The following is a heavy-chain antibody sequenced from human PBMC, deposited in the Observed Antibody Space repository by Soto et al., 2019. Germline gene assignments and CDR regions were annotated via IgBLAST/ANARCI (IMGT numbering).Heavy chain of an antibody. CDR2: IRHSGSDS. V-gene: IGHV3-74*01. J-gene: IGHJ5*02. D-gene: IGHD6-19*01. CDR1: GFTFSSKW. CDR3: ARDLMGIAVALNWFDP. Sequence: GGSLRLSCAASGFTFSSKWMHWVRQAPGKGLLWVSHIRHSGSDSNYADFVGGRFTISRDNARNTLYLQMNSLRAEDTAVYYCARDLMGIAVALNWFDPWGQGTLVTVSS.